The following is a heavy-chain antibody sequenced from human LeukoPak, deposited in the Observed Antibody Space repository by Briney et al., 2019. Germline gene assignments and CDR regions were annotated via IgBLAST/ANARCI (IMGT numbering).Heavy chain of an antibody. V-gene: IGHV4-39*01. Sequence: PSETLSLTCTVSGGSISSSSYYWGWIRQPPGKGLEWIGSIYYSGSTYYNPSLKSRVTISVDTSKNQFSLKLRSVTAADTAVYYCARHSTDCSGSTCYDYWGQGTLVTVSS. D-gene: IGHD2-15*01. CDR2: IYYSGST. CDR3: ARHSTDCSGSTCYDY. CDR1: GGSISSSSYY. J-gene: IGHJ4*02.